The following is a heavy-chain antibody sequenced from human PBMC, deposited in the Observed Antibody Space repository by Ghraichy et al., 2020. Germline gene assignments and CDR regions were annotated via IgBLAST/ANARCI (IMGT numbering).Heavy chain of an antibody. D-gene: IGHD1-20*01. CDR3: AKDLSISITGTTWGSLDY. Sequence: GGSLRLSCAASGFTFSNYAINWVRQAPGKGLEWVSAISGSGGSTYYADSVKGRFTISRDNSKNTLYLQMHSLRAEDTAVYYCAKDLSISITGTTWGSLDYWGQGTLVTVSS. CDR2: ISGSGGST. V-gene: IGHV3-23*01. CDR1: GFTFSNYA. J-gene: IGHJ4*02.